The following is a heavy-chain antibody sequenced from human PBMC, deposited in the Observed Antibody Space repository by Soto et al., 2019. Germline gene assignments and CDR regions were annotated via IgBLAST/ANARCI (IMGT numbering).Heavy chain of an antibody. J-gene: IGHJ6*02. D-gene: IGHD1-26*01. V-gene: IGHV3-21*01. CDR2: ISGSSSYI. Sequence: EVQLVESGGGLVKPGGSLRLSCVASGFTFSRYSMNWVRQAPGKGLEWVSSISGSSSYIYYADSVKGRFTISRDNAKNSLYLQVNSLRAEDTAVYSCARDEGVNLLDMDFWGQGTTVTVSS. CDR3: ARDEGVNLLDMDF. CDR1: GFTFSRYS.